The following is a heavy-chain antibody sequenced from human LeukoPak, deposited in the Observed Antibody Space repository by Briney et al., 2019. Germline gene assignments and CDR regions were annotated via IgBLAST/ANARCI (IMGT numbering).Heavy chain of an antibody. Sequence: ASVTVSCKASGDTFTSYGISWVRQAPGQGREWTGWISAYNGNTNYAQKLQGRVTMTTDTSTSTAYMELRSLRSDDTAVYYCAREGLYGDYGMDVWGQGTTVTVSS. D-gene: IGHD3-3*01. CDR3: AREGLYGDYGMDV. V-gene: IGHV1-18*01. CDR1: GDTFTSYG. CDR2: ISAYNGNT. J-gene: IGHJ6*02.